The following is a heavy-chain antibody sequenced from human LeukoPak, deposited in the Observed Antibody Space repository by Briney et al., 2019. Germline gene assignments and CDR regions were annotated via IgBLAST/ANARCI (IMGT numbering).Heavy chain of an antibody. D-gene: IGHD6-13*01. CDR1: GGSFSGYY. J-gene: IGHJ4*02. CDR3: ARGGGRPSDSSNMMGFDY. CDR2: INHSGST. V-gene: IGHV4-34*01. Sequence: PSETLSLTCAVYGGSFSGYYWSWIRQPPGKGLEWIGEINHSGSTNYNPSLKSRVTISVDTSKNQFSLKLSSVTAADTAVYYCARGGGRPSDSSNMMGFDYWGQGTLVTVSS.